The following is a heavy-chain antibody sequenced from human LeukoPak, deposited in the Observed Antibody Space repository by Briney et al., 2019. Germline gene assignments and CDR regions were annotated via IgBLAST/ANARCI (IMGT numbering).Heavy chain of an antibody. CDR3: ASVTTDYSSGWLSPFDY. D-gene: IGHD6-19*01. CDR1: GYTFTGYY. J-gene: IGHJ4*02. Sequence: ASVKVSCKTSGYTFTGYYMHWVRQAPGQGLEWMGRINPNSGGTNYAQKFQGRVTMTRDTSISTAYMEVSRLRSDDTAVYYCASVTTDYSSGWLSPFDYWGQGTLVTVSS. V-gene: IGHV1-2*06. CDR2: INPNSGGT.